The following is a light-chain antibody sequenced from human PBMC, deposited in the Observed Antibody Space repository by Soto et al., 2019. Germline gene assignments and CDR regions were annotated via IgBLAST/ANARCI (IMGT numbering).Light chain of an antibody. Sequence: DIVMTQSPDSLAVSLGERATINCKSSQSVLYSSNNKNYLAWYQQKPGQPPKLLIYWASTRESGVPARFSGSGSGTDFALTISSLQAEDVAVYYCQQYYSTPHRFGQGTNVEIK. CDR2: WAS. CDR1: QSVLYSSNNKNY. CDR3: QQYYSTPHR. V-gene: IGKV4-1*01. J-gene: IGKJ1*01.